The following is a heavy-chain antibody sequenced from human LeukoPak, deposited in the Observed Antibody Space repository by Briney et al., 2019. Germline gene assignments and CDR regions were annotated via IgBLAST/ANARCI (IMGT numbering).Heavy chain of an antibody. Sequence: ASVKVSCKASGYTFTGYYMHWVRQAPGQGLEWMGWINPNSGGTNYAQKFQGRATMTRDTSISTAYMELSRLRSDDTAVYYCASVGPYDSSGYYYWSFDYWGQGTLVTVSS. D-gene: IGHD3-22*01. CDR2: INPNSGGT. CDR1: GYTFTGYY. V-gene: IGHV1-2*02. J-gene: IGHJ4*02. CDR3: ASVGPYDSSGYYYWSFDY.